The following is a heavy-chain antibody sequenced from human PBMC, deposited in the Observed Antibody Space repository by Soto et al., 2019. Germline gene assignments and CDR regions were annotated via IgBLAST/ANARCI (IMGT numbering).Heavy chain of an antibody. D-gene: IGHD2-8*01. Sequence: SETLSLTCAVYGGSFSGYYWSWIRQPPGKGLEWIGEINHSGSTNYNPSLKSRVTISVDTSKNQFSLKLSSVTAADTAVYYCARVPKDNGNYFDYWGQGTLVTVSS. CDR3: ARVPKDNGNYFDY. CDR1: GGSFSGYY. CDR2: INHSGST. V-gene: IGHV4-34*01. J-gene: IGHJ4*02.